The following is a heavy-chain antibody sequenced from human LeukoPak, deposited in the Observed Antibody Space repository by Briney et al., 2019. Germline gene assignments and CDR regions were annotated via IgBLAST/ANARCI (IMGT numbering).Heavy chain of an antibody. J-gene: IGHJ4*02. CDR3: ARGVAAEFHY. CDR1: GFTFSNLW. Sequence: GGSLRLSCAASGFTFSNLWMSWVRQAPGKGLEWVANIKQDGSEKDYVDSVKGRFTISRDNARNSLYLQMSSLRAGDTAVYYCARGVAAEFHYWGQGTLVTVSS. CDR2: IKQDGSEK. D-gene: IGHD2-15*01. V-gene: IGHV3-7*01.